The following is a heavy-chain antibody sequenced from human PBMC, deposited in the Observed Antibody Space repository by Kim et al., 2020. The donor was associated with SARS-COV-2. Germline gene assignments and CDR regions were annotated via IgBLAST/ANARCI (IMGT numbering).Heavy chain of an antibody. CDR2: ISSSSSYI. J-gene: IGHJ3*02. V-gene: IGHV3-21*01. CDR3: ARDRPLYDYVLLSGFHI. CDR1: GFTFSSYS. Sequence: GGSLRLSCAASGFTFSSYSMNWVRQAPGKGLEWVSSISSSSSYIYYADSVKGRFTISRDNAKNSLYLQMNSLRAEDTAVYYCARDRPLYDYVLLSGFHIWGQGTMVTVSS. D-gene: IGHD3-16*01.